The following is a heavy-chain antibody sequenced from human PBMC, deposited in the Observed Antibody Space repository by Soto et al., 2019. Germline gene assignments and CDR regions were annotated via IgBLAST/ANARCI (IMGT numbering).Heavy chain of an antibody. Sequence: QVQLVQSGAEVKKPGASVKVSCKASGYTFTSHGISWVRQAPGQGPEWMGWISASNGDTNYAQKFQGRLTVTTDTSTSTGYMELRSVRSQGTAVYYCARIFRGSKIDNYHYMDVWGTGTTVTVSS. CDR3: ARIFRGSKIDNYHYMDV. CDR1: GYTFTSHG. J-gene: IGHJ6*03. D-gene: IGHD3-10*01. V-gene: IGHV1-18*01. CDR2: ISASNGDT.